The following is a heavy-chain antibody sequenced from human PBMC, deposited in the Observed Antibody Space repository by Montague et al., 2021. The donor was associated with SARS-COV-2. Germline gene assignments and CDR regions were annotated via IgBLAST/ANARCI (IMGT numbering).Heavy chain of an antibody. CDR2: ISHYGST. J-gene: IGHJ4*02. D-gene: IGHD6-13*01. Sequence: SETLSLTCAVYGGPFNPYFWTWIRQTPGEGLEWIAEISHYGSTXXXPSXXXRATISVDTSKSQFSLTLNSVTAADTAVYYCARGRPGGYSRCWIESWGQGTLVTVFS. CDR3: ARGRPGGYSRCWIES. CDR1: GGPFNPYF. V-gene: IGHV4-34*01.